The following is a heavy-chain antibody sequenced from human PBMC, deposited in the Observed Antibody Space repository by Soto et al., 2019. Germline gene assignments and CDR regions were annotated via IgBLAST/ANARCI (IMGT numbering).Heavy chain of an antibody. Sequence: QVQLVQSGAEVKKPGSSVKVSCKASGGTFSSYAISWVRQAPGQGLEWMGGIIPIFGTANYAQKFQGRVTITADESTSTAYMELSSLRSEATAVHYCARDRYSGAREHYGMDVWVEGSTVTVSS. CDR2: IIPIFGTA. J-gene: IGHJ6*04. CDR3: ARDRYSGAREHYGMDV. CDR1: GGTFSSYA. D-gene: IGHD5-12*01. V-gene: IGHV1-69*01.